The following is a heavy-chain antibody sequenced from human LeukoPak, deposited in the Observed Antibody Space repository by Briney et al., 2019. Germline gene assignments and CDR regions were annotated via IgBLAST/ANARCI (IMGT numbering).Heavy chain of an antibody. J-gene: IGHJ4*02. V-gene: IGHV5-51*01. CDR1: GYSFTSYW. CDR2: IYPGDSDT. Sequence: GESLKISCKGSGYSFTSYWIGWVRQMPGKGLKWMGIIYPGDSDTRYSPSFQGQVTISADKSISTAYLQWSSLKASDTAMYYCARQTRRGFGELPYFDYWGQGTLVTVSS. D-gene: IGHD3-10*01. CDR3: ARQTRRGFGELPYFDY.